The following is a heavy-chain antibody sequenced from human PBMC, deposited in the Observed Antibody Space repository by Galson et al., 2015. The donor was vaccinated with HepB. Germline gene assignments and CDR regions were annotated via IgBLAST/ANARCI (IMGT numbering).Heavy chain of an antibody. CDR1: GFNFGDHA. J-gene: IGHJ1*01. Sequence: SLRLSCAGSGFNFGDHAMHWVRQVPGKGLEWVSAISWNSGGVGYADSVRGRFTISRDNARNSVSLQMNSLRVEDTALYYCARDIGPLTMTRGYWASWGQGTWVT. CDR2: ISWNSGGV. V-gene: IGHV3-9*01. D-gene: IGHD3-10*01. CDR3: ARDIGPLTMTRGYWAS.